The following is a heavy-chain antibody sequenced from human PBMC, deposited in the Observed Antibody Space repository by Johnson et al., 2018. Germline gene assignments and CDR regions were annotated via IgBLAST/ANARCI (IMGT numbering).Heavy chain of an antibody. J-gene: IGHJ1*01. CDR1: GFTFSSYG. D-gene: IGHD4-17*01. Sequence: QVQLVESGGGVVQPGRSLRLSCAASGFTFSSYGMHWVRQAPGKGLEWVAVISYDGSNKYYADSVKGRFTISRANSKNTLYLQMNSLRAEDTAVYYCAKDMTTVTTAYFQHWGQGTLVTVSS. V-gene: IGHV3-30*18. CDR2: ISYDGSNK. CDR3: AKDMTTVTTAYFQH.